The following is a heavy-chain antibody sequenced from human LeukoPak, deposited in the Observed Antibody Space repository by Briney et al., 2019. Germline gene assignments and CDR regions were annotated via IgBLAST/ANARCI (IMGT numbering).Heavy chain of an antibody. D-gene: IGHD3-3*01. CDR1: GFTFDDYG. V-gene: IGHV3-9*01. CDR2: ISWNSGDI. Sequence: GGSLRLSCAASGFTFDDYGMHWVRHAPGKGLEWVSSISWNSGDISYADSVKGRFTISRDNAKKSLYLQMNSLRAEDTALYYCAKGDFWSAYYYYFNYWGQGTLVTVSS. CDR3: AKGDFWSAYYYYFNY. J-gene: IGHJ4*02.